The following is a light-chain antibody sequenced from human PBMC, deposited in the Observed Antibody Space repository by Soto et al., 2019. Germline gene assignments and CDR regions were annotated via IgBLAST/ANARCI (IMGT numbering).Light chain of an antibody. CDR3: QQCGASLYT. CDR2: DAS. CDR1: QSGRSHF. Sequence: EIVLTQSPGTLSLSPGERATLSCRASQSGRSHFLAWYHQKPGQAPRLLIYDASIRASVIPDRFSGSGSGTHFTLTISRLEAEDVAVYYCQQCGASLYTFGQGTKLEIK. J-gene: IGKJ2*01. V-gene: IGKV3-20*01.